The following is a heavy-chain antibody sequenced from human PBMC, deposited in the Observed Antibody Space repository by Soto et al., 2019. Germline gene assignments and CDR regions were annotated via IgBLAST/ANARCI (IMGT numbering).Heavy chain of an antibody. D-gene: IGHD3-3*01. CDR1: GGSIRSGDYY. V-gene: IGHV4-30-4*01. Sequence: LSLTCTVSGGSIRSGDYYWSWIRQPPGKGLEWIGYIYYSGSTYYNPSLKSRVTISVDTSKNQFSLKLSSVTAADTAVYYCAREDSVFGVVISYWGQGTLVTVSS. J-gene: IGHJ4*02. CDR2: IYYSGST. CDR3: AREDSVFGVVISY.